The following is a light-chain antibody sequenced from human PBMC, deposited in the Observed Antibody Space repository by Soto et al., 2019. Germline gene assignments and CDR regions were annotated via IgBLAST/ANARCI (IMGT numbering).Light chain of an antibody. V-gene: IGLV2-14*01. CDR3: SSYTSRTTLVV. CDR1: SSDVGGYNY. J-gene: IGLJ1*01. CDR2: DVS. Sequence: QSALTQPASVSGSPGQSITISCTGTSSDVGGYNYVSWYQQHPGKAPKLMIYDVSNRPSGVSNRFSGSKSGNTASLTISGPQAEDEADYYCSSYTSRTTLVVFGTGTKVTVL.